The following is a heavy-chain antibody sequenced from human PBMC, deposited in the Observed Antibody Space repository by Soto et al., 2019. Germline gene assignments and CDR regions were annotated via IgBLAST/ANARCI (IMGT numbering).Heavy chain of an antibody. CDR3: GRMVEGATRHTVFDY. CDR1: GASISSSDSY. Sequence: PSETLSLTCTVSGASISSSDSYWSWIRQHPGKGLEFIGCMYYSGSAYYNPSLKSRVTISLDTSKKQFSLTLNSVTAADTAVYYCGRMVEGATRHTVFDYWGQGTLVTVSS. D-gene: IGHD2-15*01. V-gene: IGHV4-31*03. J-gene: IGHJ4*02. CDR2: MYYSGSA.